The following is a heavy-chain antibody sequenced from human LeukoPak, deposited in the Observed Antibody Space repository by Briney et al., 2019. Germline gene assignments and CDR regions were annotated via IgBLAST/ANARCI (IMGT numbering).Heavy chain of an antibody. V-gene: IGHV3-23*01. CDR3: AKSAEQQLASYYYYYYMDV. CDR2: ISGSGGST. CDR1: GFTFSSYA. Sequence: GGSLRLSCAASGFTFSSYAMSWFRQAPGKGLEWVSAISGSGGSTYYADSVKGRFTISRDNSKNTLYLQMNSLRAEDTAVYYCAKSAEQQLASYYYYYYMDVWGKGTTVTVSS. J-gene: IGHJ6*03. D-gene: IGHD6-13*01.